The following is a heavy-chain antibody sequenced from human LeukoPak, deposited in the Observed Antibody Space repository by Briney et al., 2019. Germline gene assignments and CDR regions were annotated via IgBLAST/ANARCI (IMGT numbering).Heavy chain of an antibody. Sequence: PSETLSLTCTVSGGSVSSGSYWSWIRQPPGKGLEWIGYIYYSGSTNYNPSLQSRVTISVDTSKSQFSLKLSSVTAAATAVYYCARATYDSSVHFDYWGQGTLATVSS. V-gene: IGHV4-61*01. D-gene: IGHD3-22*01. CDR2: IYYSGST. J-gene: IGHJ4*02. CDR3: ARATYDSSVHFDY. CDR1: GGSVSSGSY.